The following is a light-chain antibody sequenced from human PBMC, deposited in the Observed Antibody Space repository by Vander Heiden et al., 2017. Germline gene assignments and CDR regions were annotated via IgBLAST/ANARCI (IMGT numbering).Light chain of an antibody. V-gene: IGKV1-5*03. CDR1: QDISRW. Sequence: DIQMTQSPSTLSASLGDRVTITCRASQDISRWLAWYQRKPGKAPILLIYKTSTLESGVPSRFSGSGSATEFTLTISSLQPDDVATYYCKQYNSRISFGRGTQVEIK. CDR3: KQYNSRIS. CDR2: KTS. J-gene: IGKJ5*01.